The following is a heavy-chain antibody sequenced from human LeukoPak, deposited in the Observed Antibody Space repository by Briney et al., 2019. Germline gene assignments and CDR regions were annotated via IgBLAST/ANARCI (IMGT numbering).Heavy chain of an antibody. CDR3: ARALGRIATRRDAFDI. CDR2: INHIGST. D-gene: IGHD6-6*01. V-gene: IGHV4-61*01. J-gene: IGHJ3*02. Sequence: PSQTLSLTCTVSGGSVNNGPYYWSWIRQPPGKGLEWIGEINHIGSTNYNPSLKSRVTISVDTSKNQFSLKLNSVTAADTAVYYCARALGRIATRRDAFDIWGQGTMVTVSS. CDR1: GGSVNNGPYY.